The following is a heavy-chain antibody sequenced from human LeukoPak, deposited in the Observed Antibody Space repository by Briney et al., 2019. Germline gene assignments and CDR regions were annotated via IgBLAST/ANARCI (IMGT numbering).Heavy chain of an antibody. D-gene: IGHD5-12*01. CDR2: ISSSGSTI. CDR3: ARVRIVAAYSDY. V-gene: IGHV3-11*01. Sequence: GGSLRLSCAASGFTFSDYYMSWIRQAPGKGLEWVSYISSSGSTIYYADSVKGRFAISRDNAKNSLYLQMNSLRAEDTAVYYCARVRIVAAYSDYWGQGTLVTVSS. J-gene: IGHJ4*02. CDR1: GFTFSDYY.